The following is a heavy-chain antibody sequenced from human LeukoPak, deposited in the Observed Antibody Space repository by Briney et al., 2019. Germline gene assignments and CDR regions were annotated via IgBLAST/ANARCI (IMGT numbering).Heavy chain of an antibody. J-gene: IGHJ4*02. Sequence: SETLSLTCTVSGGSISSYYWSWIRQPPGKGLEWIGYIYYSGSTNYNPSLKSRVTISVDTSKNQFSLKLSSVTAADTAVYYCASTHYYDSSGYYDYWGQGTLITVSS. CDR1: GGSISSYY. V-gene: IGHV4-59*08. CDR2: IYYSGST. D-gene: IGHD3-22*01. CDR3: ASTHYYDSSGYYDY.